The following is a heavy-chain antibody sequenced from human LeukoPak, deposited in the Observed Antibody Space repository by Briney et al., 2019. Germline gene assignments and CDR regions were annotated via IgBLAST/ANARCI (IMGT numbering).Heavy chain of an antibody. J-gene: IGHJ4*02. V-gene: IGHV4-34*12. CDR1: GGSFSDYF. D-gene: IGHD2-8*01. CDR2: MIHSGIT. CDR3: ARVSGLNNFDS. Sequence: SETLCLTCAVYGGSFSDYFWGWIRQPPGKGLEWIGEMIHSGITNYNPSLKGRVTISLDTSKNQFSLRLTSVTAADTAVYYCARVSGLNNFDSWGQGTLVTVSS.